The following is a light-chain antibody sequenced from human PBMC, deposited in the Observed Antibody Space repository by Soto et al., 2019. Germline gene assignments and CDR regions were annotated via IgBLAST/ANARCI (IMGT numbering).Light chain of an antibody. CDR2: TNT. CDR3: ASWDDSLNGPV. Sequence: ALTQPPSASGTPGQRVTISCSGSSSNVGGNPVNWYQHVPTTAPKLLIYTNTQRPSGVPDRFSGSKSGTSASLAISGLQPEDEADYYCASWDDSLNGPVFGTGTKVTVL. CDR1: SSNVGGNP. J-gene: IGLJ1*01. V-gene: IGLV1-44*01.